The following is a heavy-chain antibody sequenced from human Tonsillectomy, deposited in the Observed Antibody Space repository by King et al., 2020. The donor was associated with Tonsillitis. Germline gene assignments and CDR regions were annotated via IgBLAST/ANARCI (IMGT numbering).Heavy chain of an antibody. D-gene: IGHD5-24*01. CDR3: ARATPDGYKGRCFDY. CDR2: IYYSGST. Sequence: VQLQESGPGLVKPSETLSLTCTVSGGSISSYYWSWIRQPPGKGLEWIGYIYYSGSTNYNPSLKSRVTISVDTSKNQFSLKLSSVTAADTAVYYCARATPDGYKGRCFDYWGEGTLVTVSS. CDR1: GGSISSYY. J-gene: IGHJ4*02. V-gene: IGHV4-59*01.